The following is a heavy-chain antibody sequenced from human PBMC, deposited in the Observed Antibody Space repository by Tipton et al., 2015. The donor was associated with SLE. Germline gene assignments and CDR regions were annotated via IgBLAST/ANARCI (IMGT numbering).Heavy chain of an antibody. CDR1: GSSSSSGYF. CDR3: TSGSGGYQRTDY. CDR2: IYHSGST. J-gene: IGHJ4*02. Sequence: TLSLTCTVSGSSSSSGYFWGWIRQPPGKGLELIGTIYHSGSTYYNPSLKSRVTISVDTSKNQFSLQLTSVTAADTAQYFCTSGSGGYQRTDYWGQGTLVSVSS. V-gene: IGHV4-38-2*02. D-gene: IGHD5-12*01.